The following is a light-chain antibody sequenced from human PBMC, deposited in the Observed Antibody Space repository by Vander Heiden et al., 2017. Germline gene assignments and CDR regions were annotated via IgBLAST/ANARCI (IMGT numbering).Light chain of an antibody. CDR2: EAS. CDR1: QYINTY. V-gene: IGKV1-33*01. CDR3: EHYGA. J-gene: IGKJ1*01. Sequence: IQMTTSPSSLSASLGDSITTTSQATQYINTYLNWYQQKPGKAPKLLIYEASRLEAGVPSRCSGRGSGTDFTFSISSLQPEDIATYCCEHYGAFGQGTKVEI.